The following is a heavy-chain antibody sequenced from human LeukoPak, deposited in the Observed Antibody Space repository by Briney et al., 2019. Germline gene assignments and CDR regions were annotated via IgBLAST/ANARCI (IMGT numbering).Heavy chain of an antibody. CDR2: ISYDGNNK. CDR3: ARETKTYQYYYGMDV. Sequence: PGGSLRLSCAASGFTFNIYAMHWVRQAPGKGLEWVAVISYDGNNKYYADSVKGRITISRGNSKNTLYLQMNTLRAEDMAVYYCARETKTYQYYYGMDVWGQGTTVTVSS. V-gene: IGHV3-30*04. CDR1: GFTFNIYA. D-gene: IGHD2-8*01. J-gene: IGHJ6*02.